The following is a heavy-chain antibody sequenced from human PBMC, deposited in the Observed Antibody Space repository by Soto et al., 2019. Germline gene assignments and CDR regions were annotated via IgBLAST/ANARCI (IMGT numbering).Heavy chain of an antibody. CDR2: ISYDGSNK. D-gene: IGHD1-26*01. J-gene: IGHJ4*02. CDR1: GFTFSSYG. Sequence: QVQLVESGGGVVQPGRSLRLSCAASGFTFSSYGMHWVRQAPGKGLEWVAVISYDGSNKYYAESVKGRFTISRDNSKNTLYLQMNSLRAEDTAVYYCAKGKVGATTGYFDYWGQGTLVTVSS. CDR3: AKGKVGATTGYFDY. V-gene: IGHV3-30*18.